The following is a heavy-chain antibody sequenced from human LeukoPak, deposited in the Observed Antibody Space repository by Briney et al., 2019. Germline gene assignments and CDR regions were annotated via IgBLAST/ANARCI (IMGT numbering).Heavy chain of an antibody. CDR1: GFTVSINY. CDR2: NYSGGST. CDR3: ARDQGLYCSGGSCFSYYYMDV. D-gene: IGHD2-15*01. J-gene: IGHJ6*03. Sequence: PGGSLRLSCAASGFTVSINYMSWVRQAPAKGLEWVSVNYSGGSTYYADSVKGRFTISRDNSKNTLYLQMNSLRAEDTAVYYCARDQGLYCSGGSCFSYYYMDVWGKGTTVTVSS. V-gene: IGHV3-53*01.